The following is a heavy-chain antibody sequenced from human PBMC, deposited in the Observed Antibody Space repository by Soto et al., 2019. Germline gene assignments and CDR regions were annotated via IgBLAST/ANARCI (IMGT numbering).Heavy chain of an antibody. Sequence: ESGGGVVQPGRSLRLSCAVSGFTLSSHAMHWVRQAPGKGLEWVALILSDGSNKYYADSVKGRFTTSRDNSKNTMYLQMNSLSVEDTAVYYCARDDEGGSDCDLGYWGLGALVTVSS. J-gene: IGHJ4*02. V-gene: IGHV3-30-3*01. D-gene: IGHD1-26*01. CDR1: GFTLSSHA. CDR3: ARDDEGGSDCDLGY. CDR2: ILSDGSNK.